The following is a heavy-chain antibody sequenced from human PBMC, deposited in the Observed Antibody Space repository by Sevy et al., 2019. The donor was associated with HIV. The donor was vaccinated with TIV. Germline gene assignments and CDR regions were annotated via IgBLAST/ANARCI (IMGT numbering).Heavy chain of an antibody. CDR1: GFTFSNFA. CDR2: ISGTGDYK. CDR3: AKKMGGGSGMAFLVDY. Sequence: GGSLRLSCAASGFTFSNFAMGWVRQAPGKGLDWISVISGTGDYKYYADSVKGRFTISRDNSKNTLSLQMNSLRAEDTGIFYWAKKMGGGSGMAFLVDYWGQGTLVTVSS. J-gene: IGHJ4*02. V-gene: IGHV3-23*01. D-gene: IGHD5-18*01.